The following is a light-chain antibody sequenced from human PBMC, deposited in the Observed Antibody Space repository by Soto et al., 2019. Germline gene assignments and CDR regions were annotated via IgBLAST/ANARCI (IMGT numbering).Light chain of an antibody. Sequence: ENLLTQSPGTVCLAPGAGATLSCRSIRGVSANYLAWYQQKPGQAPTLLIYGASIRAAGIPDRFSGSGSGTDFTLTISSLESEDFAVYYCQQRANWPPITFGQGTRLDIK. J-gene: IGKJ5*01. CDR3: QQRANWPPIT. CDR2: GAS. V-gene: IGKV3D-20*02. CDR1: RGVSANY.